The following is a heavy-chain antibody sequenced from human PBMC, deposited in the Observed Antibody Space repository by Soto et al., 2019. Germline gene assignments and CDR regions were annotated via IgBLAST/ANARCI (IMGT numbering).Heavy chain of an antibody. D-gene: IGHD3-10*01. CDR2: VIPILDIA. V-gene: IGHV1-69*02. Sequence: QVQLVQSGAEVKKPGSSVKVSCKASGGTFSSYTISWVRQAPGQGLEWMGRVIPILDIAHYAQKFQGRVTITADKYSGTAYMELSSLRSQDTAVYYCATTLPTSYPGILDYWGQGTLVTVAS. CDR1: GGTFSSYT. J-gene: IGHJ4*02. CDR3: ATTLPTSYPGILDY.